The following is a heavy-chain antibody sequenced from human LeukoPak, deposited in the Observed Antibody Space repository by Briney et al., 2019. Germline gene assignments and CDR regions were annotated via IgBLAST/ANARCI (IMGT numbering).Heavy chain of an antibody. CDR2: IYPDDAHT. CDR1: GYTFTNYW. CDR3: ARRTNNYNYLVDY. J-gene: IGHJ4*02. Sequence: GESLKISCQGSGYTFTNYWIAWVRQVAGKGLEWMGIIYPDDAHTRYSPSFEGQVTISADKSINTAYLQWRSLEASDTAMYYCARRTNNYNYLVDYWGQGTLVTVSS. V-gene: IGHV5-51*01. D-gene: IGHD3-16*01.